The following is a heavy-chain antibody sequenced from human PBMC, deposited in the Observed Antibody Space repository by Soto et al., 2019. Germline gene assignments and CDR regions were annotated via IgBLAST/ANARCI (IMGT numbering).Heavy chain of an antibody. D-gene: IGHD6-19*01. V-gene: IGHV3-15*01. Sequence: GGSLRLSCAASGFTFSNAWMSWVRQAPGKGLEWVGRIKSKTDGGTTDYAAPVKGRFPISRDDSKNTLYLQMNSLKTEETAVYYCTTSAAPAVAGSTGKDDAFDIWGQGTMVTVSS. CDR3: TTSAAPAVAGSTGKDDAFDI. CDR2: IKSKTDGGTT. J-gene: IGHJ3*02. CDR1: GFTFSNAW.